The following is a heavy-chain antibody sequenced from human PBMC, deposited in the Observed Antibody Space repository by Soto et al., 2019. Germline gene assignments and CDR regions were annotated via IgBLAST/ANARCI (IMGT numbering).Heavy chain of an antibody. Sequence: GGSLRLSCAASGFTFSNAWMNWVRQAPGKGLEWVGRIKSKTDGGTTDYAAPVKGRFTISRDDSKNTLYLQMNSLKTEDTAVYYCTPDSYSVSLYYFDYWGQGTLVTVSS. J-gene: IGHJ4*02. V-gene: IGHV3-15*07. D-gene: IGHD1-26*01. CDR2: IKSKTDGGTT. CDR3: TPDSYSVSLYYFDY. CDR1: GFTFSNAW.